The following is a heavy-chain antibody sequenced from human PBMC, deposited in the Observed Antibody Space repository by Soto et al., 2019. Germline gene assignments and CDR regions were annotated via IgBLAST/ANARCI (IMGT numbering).Heavy chain of an antibody. D-gene: IGHD3-16*01. J-gene: IGHJ6*03. CDR2: MNPNSGNT. CDR3: ARRGAFTSCHYYYYYMYV. CDR1: GYTFTSYD. Sequence: ASVKVSCKASGYTFTSYDINWVRQATGQGHEWMGWMNPNSGNTGYAQKFQGRVTMTRNTSISTAYMELSSLRSEDTAVYYCARRGAFTSCHYYYYYMYVWGKGTTVTVSS. V-gene: IGHV1-8*01.